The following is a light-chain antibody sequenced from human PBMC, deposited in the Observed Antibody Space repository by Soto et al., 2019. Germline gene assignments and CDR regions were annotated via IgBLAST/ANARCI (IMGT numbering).Light chain of an antibody. V-gene: IGLV1-40*01. J-gene: IGLJ2*01. CDR1: SSNIGTGYD. CDR3: QSYDSSLSASVV. CDR2: ANN. Sequence: QSVLTQPPSVSGAPGQRVTISCTGSSSNIGTGYDVHWYQLVPGTAPKLLIYANNNRPXGVPDSLSGSRSGASASLAITGLQAEDEGEYYCQSYDSSLSASVVFGGGTKVTVL.